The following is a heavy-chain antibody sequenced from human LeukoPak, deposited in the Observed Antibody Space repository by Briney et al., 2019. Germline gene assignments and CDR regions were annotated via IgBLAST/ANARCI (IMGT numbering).Heavy chain of an antibody. D-gene: IGHD2-21*02. J-gene: IGHJ6*02. CDR2: IYYSGST. CDR1: GGSISSGGYY. Sequence: SETLSLTCTVSGGSISSGGYYWSWIRQHPGKGLEWIGYIYYSGSTYYNPSLRSRVTISVDTSKNQFSLKLSSVTAADTDVYYCARTYCGGDCSPYYYYGMDVWGQGTTVTVSS. CDR3: ARTYCGGDCSPYYYYGMDV. V-gene: IGHV4-31*03.